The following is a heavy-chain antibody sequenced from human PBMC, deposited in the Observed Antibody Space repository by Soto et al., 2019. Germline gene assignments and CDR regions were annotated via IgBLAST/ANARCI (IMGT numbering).Heavy chain of an antibody. Sequence: EVPLVESGGGWIQPGGSLRLSCPASGFTVSSKSMTWVRQAPGKGLEWVQVIYGGGTTYYADSVKGRVTISRDNSKNTLYLQMNSLRAEDAAVYYCVQTTGWPGFDFWGQGTLVTVSS. CDR2: IYGGGTT. D-gene: IGHD6-19*01. CDR3: VQTTGWPGFDF. V-gene: IGHV3-53*01. CDR1: GFTVSSKS. J-gene: IGHJ4*02.